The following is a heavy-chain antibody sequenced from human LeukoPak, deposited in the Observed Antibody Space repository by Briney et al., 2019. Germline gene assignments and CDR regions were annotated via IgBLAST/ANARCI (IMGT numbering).Heavy chain of an antibody. CDR2: IYTSGST. D-gene: IGHD1-26*01. CDR1: GGSISSYY. CDR3: ARGLQVGNTGYYFDY. J-gene: IGHJ4*02. V-gene: IGHV4-4*07. Sequence: SETLSLTCTVSGGSISSYYWSWIRQPAGKGLEWIGRIYTSGSTNYNPSLKSRVTISVDTSKNQFSLRLNSVTAADTAVYYCARGLQVGNTGYYFDYWGQGTLVTVSS.